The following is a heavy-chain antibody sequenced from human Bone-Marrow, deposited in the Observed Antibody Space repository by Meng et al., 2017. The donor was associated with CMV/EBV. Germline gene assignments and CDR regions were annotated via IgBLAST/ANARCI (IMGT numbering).Heavy chain of an antibody. V-gene: IGHV3-7*01. CDR2: IKQDGSEK. J-gene: IGHJ5*02. D-gene: IGHD5-18*01. CDR1: GFTFSSYW. CDR3: ARGGYSYGRRGDT. Sequence: GESLKISCAASGFTFSSYWMSWVRQAPGKGLEWVANIKQDGSEKYYVDSVKGRFTISRDNAKNSLYLQMNSLRAEDTAVYYGARGGYSYGRRGDTWGQGTLVTVSS.